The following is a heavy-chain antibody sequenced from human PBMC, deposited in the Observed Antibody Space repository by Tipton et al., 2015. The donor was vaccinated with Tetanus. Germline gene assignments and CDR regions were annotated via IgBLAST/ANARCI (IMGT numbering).Heavy chain of an antibody. J-gene: IGHJ4*02. D-gene: IGHD1-26*01. CDR3: ARDQARGARGWNYFDY. Sequence: TLSLTCTVSGGSISTGGYYWSWIRQHPGKGLERIGDIYNSGSTYYNPSLKSRVTISVDTSENLFSLKLNSVTAADTAVYFCARDQARGARGWNYFDYWGQGIQVTVSS. CDR2: IYNSGST. CDR1: GGSISTGGYY. V-gene: IGHV4-31*03.